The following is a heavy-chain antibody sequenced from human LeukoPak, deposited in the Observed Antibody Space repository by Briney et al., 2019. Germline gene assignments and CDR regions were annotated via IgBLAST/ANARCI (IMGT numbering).Heavy chain of an antibody. Sequence: KPGSSVKVSCKASGGTFSSYAISWVRRAPGQGLEWMGRIIPIFGTANYAQKFQGRVTITTDESTSTAYMELSSLRSEDTAVYYCARVIRDPNWFDPWGQGTLVTVSS. CDR3: ARVIRDPNWFDP. D-gene: IGHD3-16*02. CDR1: GGTFSSYA. V-gene: IGHV1-69*05. J-gene: IGHJ5*02. CDR2: IIPIFGTA.